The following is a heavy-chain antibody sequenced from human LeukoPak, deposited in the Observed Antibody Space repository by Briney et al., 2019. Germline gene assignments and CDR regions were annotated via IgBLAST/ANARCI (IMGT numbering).Heavy chain of an antibody. Sequence: GKGLEWIGEINHSGSTNYNPSLKSRVTISVDTSKNQFSLKLSSVTAADTAVYYCAGKTGTFDYWGQGTLVTVSS. D-gene: IGHD1-1*01. CDR3: AGKTGTFDY. CDR2: INHSGST. V-gene: IGHV4-34*01. J-gene: IGHJ4*02.